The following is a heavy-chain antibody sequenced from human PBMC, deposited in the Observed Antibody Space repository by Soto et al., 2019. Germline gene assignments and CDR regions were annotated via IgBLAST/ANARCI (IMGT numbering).Heavy chain of an antibody. Sequence: GGSLRLSCAASGFTFNIYGMHWVRQAPDKGLEWVALISYDGSNQYYADSVKGRFTISRDNSKNTLFLQMNSLRADDTAVYYCAKDHAYGNNHFDSWDQETRVGVSS. CDR3: AKDHAYGNNHFDS. CDR2: ISYDGSNQ. CDR1: GFTFNIYG. D-gene: IGHD4-17*01. V-gene: IGHV3-30*18. J-gene: IGHJ4*03.